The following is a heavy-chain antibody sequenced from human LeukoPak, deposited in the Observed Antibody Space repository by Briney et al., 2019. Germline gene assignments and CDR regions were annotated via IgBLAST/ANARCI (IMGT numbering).Heavy chain of an antibody. CDR2: INWNGGSK. CDR1: GFTFEDYG. V-gene: IGHV3-20*04. CDR3: ARTSGYDFRDNAFDI. Sequence: GGSLSLSCAASGFTFEDYGMRWVRQAPGKGLEWVSGINWNGGSKGYADSVKGRFTISRDNAKNSLYLQMNSLRAEDTALYYCARTSGYDFRDNAFDIWGQGTMVTVSS. D-gene: IGHD5-12*01. J-gene: IGHJ3*02.